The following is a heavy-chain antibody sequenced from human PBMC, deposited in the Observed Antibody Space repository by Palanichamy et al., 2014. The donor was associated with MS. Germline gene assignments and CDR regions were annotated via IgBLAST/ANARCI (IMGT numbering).Heavy chain of an antibody. J-gene: IGHJ6*02. Sequence: EVQLVESGGGLVQPGGSLRLSCAASGLTLSSHWMHWVRQAPGKGLVWVSRINVDGSTIDYADSVKGRFTISRDNAKNTLYLQMNSLRAEDTAVYYCARGIYCSSSNCYGGGAVYYGLDVWGHGTMVTVSS. CDR1: GLTLSSHW. CDR3: ARGIYCSSSNCYGGGAVYYGLDV. V-gene: IGHV3-74*01. D-gene: IGHD2-2*01. CDR2: INVDGSTI.